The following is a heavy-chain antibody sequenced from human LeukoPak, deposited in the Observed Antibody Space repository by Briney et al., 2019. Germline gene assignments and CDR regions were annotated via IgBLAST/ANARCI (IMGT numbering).Heavy chain of an antibody. D-gene: IGHD3-22*01. V-gene: IGHV1-18*01. CDR1: GYTFTSYG. CDR3: ARVYYDSSGYKYYYYYYYMDV. J-gene: IGHJ6*03. Sequence: ASVKVSCKASGYTFTSYGISWVRQAPGQGLEWMGWISAYNGNTNYAQKLQGRVTMTTDTSTSTAYMELRSLRSDDTAVYYCARVYYDSSGYKYYYYYYYMDVWGKGTTVTVSS. CDR2: ISAYNGNT.